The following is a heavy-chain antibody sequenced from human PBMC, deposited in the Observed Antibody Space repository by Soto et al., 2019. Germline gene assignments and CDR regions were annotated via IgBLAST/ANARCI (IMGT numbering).Heavy chain of an antibody. V-gene: IGHV1-69*06. CDR2: IIPIFGAA. D-gene: IGHD3-3*01. Sequence: RASVKVSCKASGGTFSSYAISWVRQAPGQGLEWMGGIIPIFGAANYAQKFQGRVTITADKSTSTADMELSSLRSEDTAVYYCAREGRFLEWLSQNHDAFDIWGQGTMVTVSS. CDR3: AREGRFLEWLSQNHDAFDI. J-gene: IGHJ3*02. CDR1: GGTFSSYA.